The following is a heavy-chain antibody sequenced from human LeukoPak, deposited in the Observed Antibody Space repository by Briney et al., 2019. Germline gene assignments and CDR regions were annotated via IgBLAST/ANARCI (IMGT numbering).Heavy chain of an antibody. CDR1: GGSISSYY. J-gene: IGHJ4*02. D-gene: IGHD5-12*01. CDR3: ARTYPTGPYSGYDYADH. CDR2: IYTSGST. V-gene: IGHV4-4*07. Sequence: SETLSLTCTVSGGSISSYYWSWIRQPAGKGLEWIGRIYTSGSTNYNPSLKSRVTMSVDTSKNQFSLKLSSVTAADTAVYYCARTYPTGPYSGYDYADHWGQGTLVTVSS.